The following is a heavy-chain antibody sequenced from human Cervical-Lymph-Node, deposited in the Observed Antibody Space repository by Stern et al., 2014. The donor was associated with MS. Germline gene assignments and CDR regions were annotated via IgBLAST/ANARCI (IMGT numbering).Heavy chain of an antibody. Sequence: QVTLRESGPVLVKPTETITLTCSVSGFSLSNAAMGVSWIRQPPGKALECLAHIFSTGETAYSTSLKSRLTISKDTSRSQVVLTMTNMDPVDTATYYCARMREYCSGGICFAGYYDSWGQGTLVTVSS. CDR2: IFSTGET. V-gene: IGHV2-26*01. CDR3: ARMREYCSGGICFAGYYDS. J-gene: IGHJ4*02. D-gene: IGHD2-15*01. CDR1: GFSLSNAAMG.